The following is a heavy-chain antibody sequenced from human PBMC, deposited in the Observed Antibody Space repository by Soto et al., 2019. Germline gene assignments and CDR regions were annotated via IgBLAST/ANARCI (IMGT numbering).Heavy chain of an antibody. D-gene: IGHD3-10*01. CDR3: ARADYYHGKAKDAFDY. CDR1: GFTFNTYT. V-gene: IGHV3-30-3*01. J-gene: IGHJ4*02. CDR2: ISYDGSIT. Sequence: QVQLVESGGGVVQPGRSLRLSCAASGFTFNTYTMHWARQAPGKVLEWVADISYDGSITYYGDSVKGRFTISRDNSKKTLFLQMNSLGAEDTPVYYCARADYYHGKAKDAFDYWGQGTLVTVSS.